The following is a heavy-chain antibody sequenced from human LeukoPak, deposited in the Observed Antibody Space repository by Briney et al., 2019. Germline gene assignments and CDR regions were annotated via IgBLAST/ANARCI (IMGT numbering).Heavy chain of an antibody. D-gene: IGHD5-24*01. J-gene: IGHJ4*02. V-gene: IGHV3-7*01. CDR2: IKQGGSET. Sequence: GGSLRLSCAASGFSFSGYWMSWVRQAPGKGLEWVAHIKQGGSETSYVDSVKGRFTVSRDSAKNSVYLQMNNLRAEDTAVYCCARWRWAQSEFIYWGQGSLVTVSS. CDR3: ARWRWAQSEFIY. CDR1: GFSFSGYW.